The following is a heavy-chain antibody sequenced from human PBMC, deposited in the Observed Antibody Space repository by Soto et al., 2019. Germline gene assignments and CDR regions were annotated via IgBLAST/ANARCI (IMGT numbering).Heavy chain of an antibody. CDR2: IYHGGTT. D-gene: IGHD1-1*01. CDR3: ARDFKATKVAWAFDY. Sequence: QVQLQESGPGLVMPSGTLSLTCAVAGASIARADWWNWVRHPPGKGLEWIGEIYHGGTTIYNPSLKSPVTISVDESKNHFPLKLTAATAADPAVYYCARDFKATKVAWAFDYWGQGTLVTVSS. J-gene: IGHJ4*02. V-gene: IGHV4-4*02. CDR1: GASIARADW.